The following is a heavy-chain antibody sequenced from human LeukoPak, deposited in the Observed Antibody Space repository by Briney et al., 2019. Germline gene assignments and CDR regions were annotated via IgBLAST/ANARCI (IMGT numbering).Heavy chain of an antibody. J-gene: IGHJ5*02. CDR1: EFTFSSYA. Sequence: GGSLRLSCAASEFTFSSYAMSWVRQAPGKGLEWVSAISGSGGSTYYADSVKGRFTISRDNSKNTLYLQMNSLRAEDTAVYYCARRRTYYYDSSGYYSSWFDPWGQGTLVTVSS. CDR2: ISGSGGST. CDR3: ARRRTYYYDSSGYYSSWFDP. V-gene: IGHV3-23*01. D-gene: IGHD3-22*01.